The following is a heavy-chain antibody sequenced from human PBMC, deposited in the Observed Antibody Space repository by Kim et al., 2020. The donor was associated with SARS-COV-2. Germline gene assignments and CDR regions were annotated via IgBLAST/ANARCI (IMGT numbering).Heavy chain of an antibody. V-gene: IGHV3-23*01. D-gene: IGHD3-10*01. J-gene: IGHJ6*02. CDR2: ISGSGGST. CDR3: AKTTSRNYYGSGEMGNGMDV. Sequence: GGSLRLSCAASGFTFSSYAMSWVRQAPGKGLEWVSAISGSGGSTYYADSVKGRFTISRDNSKNTLYLQMNSLRAEDTAVYYCAKTTSRNYYGSGEMGNGMDVWGQGTTVTVSS. CDR1: GFTFSSYA.